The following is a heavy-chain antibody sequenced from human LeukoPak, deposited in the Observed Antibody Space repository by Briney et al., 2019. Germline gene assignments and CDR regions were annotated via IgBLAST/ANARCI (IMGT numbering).Heavy chain of an antibody. CDR3: ARGGITAAGTRAFDI. V-gene: IGHV4-59*01. CDR2: IYYSGST. J-gene: IGHJ3*02. CDR1: GFTFGTFW. D-gene: IGHD6-13*01. Sequence: GSLRLSCAASGFTFGTFWMSWVRQAPGKGLEWIGYIYYSGSTNYNPSLKSRVTISVDTSKNQFSLKLSSVTAADTAVYYCARGGITAAGTRAFDIWGQGTMVTVSS.